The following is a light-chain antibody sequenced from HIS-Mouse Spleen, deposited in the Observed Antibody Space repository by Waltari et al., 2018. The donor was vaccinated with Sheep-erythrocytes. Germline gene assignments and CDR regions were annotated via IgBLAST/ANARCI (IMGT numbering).Light chain of an antibody. CDR1: KLGDKY. CDR3: QAWDSSTAV. CDR2: QDS. Sequence: SYELTQPPSVSVSPGQTASITCSGDKLGDKYACWYHQKPGQAPVLVIYQDSKLPSGIHERFSGSNSGNTATLTISGTQAMDEADYSCQAWDSSTAVFGGGTKLTVL. V-gene: IGLV3-1*01. J-gene: IGLJ2*01.